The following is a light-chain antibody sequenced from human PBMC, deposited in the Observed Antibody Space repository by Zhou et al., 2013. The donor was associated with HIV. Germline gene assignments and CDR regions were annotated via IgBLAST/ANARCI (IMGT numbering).Light chain of an antibody. CDR3: QQYNSYWT. J-gene: IGKJ1*01. Sequence: DIQMTQSPSTLSASVGDTVTITCRASQNINNGLAWYQQKPGKGPKLLIYRASTLEEGVPSRFSGGASGAAFTLTISSLQPDDFATYYCQQYNSYWTFGQGTKVEIK. CDR2: RAS. CDR1: QNINNG. V-gene: IGKV1-5*03.